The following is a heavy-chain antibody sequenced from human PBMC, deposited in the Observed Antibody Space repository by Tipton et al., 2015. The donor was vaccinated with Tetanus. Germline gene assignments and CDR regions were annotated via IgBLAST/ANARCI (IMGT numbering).Heavy chain of an antibody. CDR1: GYSFTTYW. CDR3: ARALRYDSSGYYLGGTYYGMDV. CDR2: IHPADSET. D-gene: IGHD3-22*01. Sequence: QLVQSGAEVKKPGESLKISCKGSGYSFTTYWIGWVRQMPGKGLEWMGIIHPADSETRYSPSFQGQVTISADKSISTAYLQWSSLKASDTAMYYCARALRYDSSGYYLGGTYYGMDVWGQGTTVTVSS. V-gene: IGHV5-51*03. J-gene: IGHJ6*02.